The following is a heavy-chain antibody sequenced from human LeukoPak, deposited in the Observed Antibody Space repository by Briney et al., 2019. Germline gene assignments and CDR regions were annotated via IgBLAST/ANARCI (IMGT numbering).Heavy chain of an antibody. CDR3: AKDLSAAGGTTNWGGFYYYYYYGMDV. CDR1: GFTFSSYG. J-gene: IGHJ6*02. D-gene: IGHD6-13*01. CDR2: ISYDGSNK. V-gene: IGHV3-30*18. Sequence: GGSLRLSCAASGFTFSSYGMHWVRQAPGKGLEWVAVISYDGSNKYYADSVKGRFTISRDNSENTLYLQMNSLRAEDTAVYYCAKDLSAAGGTTNWGGFYYYYYYGMDVWGQGTTVTVSS.